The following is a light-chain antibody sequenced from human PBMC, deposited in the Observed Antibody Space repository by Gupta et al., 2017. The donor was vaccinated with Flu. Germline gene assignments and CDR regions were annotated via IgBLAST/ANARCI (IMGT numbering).Light chain of an antibody. CDR3: NSRDSSGNHLWV. CDR2: GEN. J-gene: IGLJ3*02. Sequence: SSELTQDPAVSVALGQTVRITCQGDSLRSYYASWYQQTPGQAPVLVIYGENKRPSGIPDRFSGSRSGNTASLTITGAQAEDEADYDCNSRDSSGNHLWVFGGGTKLTVL. CDR1: SLRSYY. V-gene: IGLV3-19*01.